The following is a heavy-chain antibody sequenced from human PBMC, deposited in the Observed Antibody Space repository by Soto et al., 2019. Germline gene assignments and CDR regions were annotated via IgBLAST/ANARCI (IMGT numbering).Heavy chain of an antibody. Sequence: QVQVLQSGAEVKKPGASVKVSCKASGYTFTSYGISWVRQAPGQGLEWMGWISAKKGNTKYAQKFQGRVTMTTDTSTSTAYMELRSLRSDDTAVYYCAREILSPDFYFHGMDVWGQGTTVTVSS. CDR2: ISAKKGNT. CDR1: GYTFTSYG. V-gene: IGHV1-18*04. J-gene: IGHJ6*02. CDR3: AREILSPDFYFHGMDV. D-gene: IGHD2-15*01.